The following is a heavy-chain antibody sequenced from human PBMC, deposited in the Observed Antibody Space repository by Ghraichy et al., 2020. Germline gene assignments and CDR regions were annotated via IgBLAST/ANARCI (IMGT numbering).Heavy chain of an antibody. J-gene: IGHJ4*02. D-gene: IGHD5-18*01. CDR3: ARVRADTAMVWFDY. CDR2: IYYSGTT. Sequence: SQTLSLTCTVSGGSISSYYWSWIRQPPGKGLEWIGYIYYSGTTNYNPSLKSRVTISVDTSKNQFSLKLSSVTAVDTAVYYCARVRADTAMVWFDYWGQGTLVTVSS. V-gene: IGHV4-59*01. CDR1: GGSISSYY.